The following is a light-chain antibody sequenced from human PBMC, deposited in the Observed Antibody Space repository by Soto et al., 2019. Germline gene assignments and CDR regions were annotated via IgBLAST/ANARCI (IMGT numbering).Light chain of an antibody. J-gene: IGKJ4*01. CDR3: QQYNNWPPV. CDR1: QSVSSD. V-gene: IGKV3-15*01. CDR2: GAS. Sequence: EIVMTQSPATLSVSPGERATLSCRASQSVSSDLAWYQQKPGQAPRLLFYGASTRATGIPARFSGSGSGTEFTVTISSLQSEDFAVYYCQQYNNWPPVFGGGTKVEIK.